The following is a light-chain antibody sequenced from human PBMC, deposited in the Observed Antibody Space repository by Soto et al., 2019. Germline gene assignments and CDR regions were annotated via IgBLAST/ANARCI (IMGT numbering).Light chain of an antibody. CDR1: QSVSSN. J-gene: IGKJ4*01. CDR2: GAS. Sequence: EKVMTQSPATLSVSPGERATLSCRASQSVSSNLAWYQQKPGQAPRLLIYGASTRATDIPARFSGSGSGTDFTLTISSLQSEDFAVYYCQQYNNWPLTFGGGTKVDIK. CDR3: QQYNNWPLT. V-gene: IGKV3-15*01.